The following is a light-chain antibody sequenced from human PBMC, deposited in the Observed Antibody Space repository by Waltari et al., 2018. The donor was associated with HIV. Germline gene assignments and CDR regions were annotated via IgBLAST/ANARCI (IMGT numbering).Light chain of an antibody. V-gene: IGLV2-14*01. CDR2: EVT. J-gene: IGLJ1*01. CDR3: TSYTSISTLV. Sequence: QSALTQPASVSGSPGQSITISCTGTSSDIGAYNYVSWYQHHPGKVPKLWIYEVTNRPAGGSHRFSGSKSGNTASLTISGLQAEDEADFYCTSYTSISTLVFGTGTKVTVL. CDR1: SSDIGAYNY.